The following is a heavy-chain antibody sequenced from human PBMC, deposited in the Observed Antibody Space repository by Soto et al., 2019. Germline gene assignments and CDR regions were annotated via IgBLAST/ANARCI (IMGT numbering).Heavy chain of an antibody. Sequence: ASVKVSCKASGYTFTGYYMHWVRQAPGQGLEWMGWINPNSGGTNYAQKFQGWVTMTRDTSISTAYMELSRLRSDDTAVYYCARDGLAIVRGVMDYWGQGTLVTVSS. CDR2: INPNSGGT. V-gene: IGHV1-2*04. CDR3: ARDGLAIVRGVMDY. J-gene: IGHJ4*02. D-gene: IGHD3-10*01. CDR1: GYTFTGYY.